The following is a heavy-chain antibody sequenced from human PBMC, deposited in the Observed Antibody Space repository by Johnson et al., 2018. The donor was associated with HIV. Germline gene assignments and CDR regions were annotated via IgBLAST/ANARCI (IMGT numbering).Heavy chain of an antibody. V-gene: IGHV3-30*18. CDR2: ISYDGSNK. Sequence: QVQLVESGGGVVQPGRSLRLSCAASGFTFSSYGMHWVRQAPGKGLEWVAAISYDGSNKYYADSVKGRFTISRHNSKNTLYLQMNSLRAEDTAVYYCAKGAYYDFWSGYYTGIGAFDIWGQGTMVTVSS. D-gene: IGHD3-3*01. J-gene: IGHJ3*02. CDR1: GFTFSSYG. CDR3: AKGAYYDFWSGYYTGIGAFDI.